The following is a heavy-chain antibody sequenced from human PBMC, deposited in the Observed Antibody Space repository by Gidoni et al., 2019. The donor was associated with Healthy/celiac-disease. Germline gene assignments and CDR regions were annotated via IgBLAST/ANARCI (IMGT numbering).Heavy chain of an antibody. Sequence: QVQLQQWGAGLLKPSETLSLTCAVYGGSFSGYYWSWIRQPPGKGLEWIGEINHSGSTNYNPSLKSRVTISVDTSKNQFSLKLSSVTAADTAVYYCARVRGFGELFDYYYGMDVWGQGTTVTVSS. CDR2: INHSGST. CDR1: GGSFSGYY. J-gene: IGHJ6*02. V-gene: IGHV4-34*01. CDR3: ARVRGFGELFDYYYGMDV. D-gene: IGHD3-10*01.